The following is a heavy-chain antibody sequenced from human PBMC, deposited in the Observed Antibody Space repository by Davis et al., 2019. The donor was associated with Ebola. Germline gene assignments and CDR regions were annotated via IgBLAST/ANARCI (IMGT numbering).Heavy chain of an antibody. Sequence: SLKISCAASGFTFDDYAMHWVRQAPGKGLEWVSGISWNSGSIGYADSVKGRFTISRDNAKNSLYLQMNSLRAADTAVYYCARGTYRMDVWGQGTTVTVSS. CDR1: GFTFDDYA. J-gene: IGHJ6*02. V-gene: IGHV3-9*01. CDR2: ISWNSGSI. CDR3: ARGTYRMDV.